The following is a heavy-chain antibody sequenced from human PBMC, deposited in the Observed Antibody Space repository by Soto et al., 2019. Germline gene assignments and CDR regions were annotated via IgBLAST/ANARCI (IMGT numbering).Heavy chain of an antibody. D-gene: IGHD5-18*01. CDR1: GFSFSSYS. CDR2: ITSTAM. V-gene: IGHV3-48*02. J-gene: IGHJ4*02. CDR3: ARHGYSSGIDY. Sequence: EVQLVESGGGLVQPGGSLRLSCVASGFSFSSYSMNWVRQAPGKGLEWISYITSTAMYYADSVKGRFAISRDKAKNSLYLQMNSLRDEDTAVYYCARHGYSSGIDYWGQGTVVTVSS.